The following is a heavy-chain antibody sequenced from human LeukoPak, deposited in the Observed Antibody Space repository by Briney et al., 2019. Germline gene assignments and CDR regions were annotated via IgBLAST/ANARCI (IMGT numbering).Heavy chain of an antibody. D-gene: IGHD3-3*01. CDR1: GFTVSGNY. CDR3: AKVASGYYVDN. Sequence: PGGSLRLSCAASGFTVSGNYMSWVRQAPGKGLEWVSAISDSGGSTYYADSVKGRFTISGDNSKNTLYLQMNSLRAEDTAVYYCAKVASGYYVDNWGQGTLVTVSS. V-gene: IGHV3-23*01. J-gene: IGHJ4*02. CDR2: ISDSGGST.